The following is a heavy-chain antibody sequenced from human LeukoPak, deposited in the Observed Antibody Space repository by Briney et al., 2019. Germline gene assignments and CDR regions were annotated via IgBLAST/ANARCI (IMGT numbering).Heavy chain of an antibody. V-gene: IGHV7-4-1*02. J-gene: IGHJ5*02. CDR3: AREGWFDP. Sequence: ASVKVSCKASGYIFTAFAINWVRQAPGQGLEWMGWINTHTGNPTYAQGFTGRFVFSLDTSVSKAYLQISSLKADDTAVYYCAREGWFDPWGQGTLVTVSS. CDR1: GYIFTAFA. CDR2: INTHTGNP.